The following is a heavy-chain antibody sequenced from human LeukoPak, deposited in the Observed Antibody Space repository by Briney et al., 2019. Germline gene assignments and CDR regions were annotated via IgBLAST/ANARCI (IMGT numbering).Heavy chain of an antibody. CDR2: IKPDGTTK. CDR1: GFPYSSYS. J-gene: IGHJ4*02. V-gene: IGHV3-7*03. Sequence: GGSLRLSCAASGFPYSSYSMTWVRQAPGKGLEWVANIKPDGTTKFYVDSVKGRFTISRDNALNSLYLQMNSLRAEDTAIYYCARSIPYGTTWYGRSDYWGQGTLVTVSS. CDR3: ARSIPYGTTWYGRSDY. D-gene: IGHD6-13*01.